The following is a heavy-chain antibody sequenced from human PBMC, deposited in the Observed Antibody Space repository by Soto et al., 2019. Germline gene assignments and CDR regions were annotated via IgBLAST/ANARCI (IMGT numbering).Heavy chain of an antibody. Sequence: ASVKVSCKASGYTFTSYDINWVRQATGQGLEWMGWMNTNSGNTGYAQKFQGRVTMTRNTSISTAYMELSSLRSEDTAVYYCARVIRTNGVDVWGKGTTVTVSS. J-gene: IGHJ6*04. V-gene: IGHV1-8*01. CDR2: MNTNSGNT. CDR3: ARVIRTNGVDV. CDR1: GYTFTSYD. D-gene: IGHD2-8*01.